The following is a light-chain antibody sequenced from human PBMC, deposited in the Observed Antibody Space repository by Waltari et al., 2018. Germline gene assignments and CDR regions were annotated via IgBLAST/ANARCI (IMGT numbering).Light chain of an antibody. CDR1: SSDVGGYNY. Sequence: QSALTQPASVSGSPGQSITISCTGTSSDVGGYNYFSCYQQHPGKAPKLMIYEVSNRPSGVSNRFSGSKSGNTASLTISGLQAEDEADYYCSSYTSSSTPWVFGGGTKLTVL. J-gene: IGLJ3*02. CDR3: SSYTSSSTPWV. V-gene: IGLV2-14*01. CDR2: EVS.